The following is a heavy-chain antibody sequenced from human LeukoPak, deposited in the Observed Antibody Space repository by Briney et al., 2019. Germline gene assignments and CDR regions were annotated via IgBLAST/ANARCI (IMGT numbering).Heavy chain of an antibody. CDR1: GYTFTGYY. CDR2: INPNSGGT. D-gene: IGHD6-13*01. J-gene: IGHJ4*02. V-gene: IGHV1-2*02. CDR3: ARDTRIAAAEYSFDY. Sequence: ASVKVSCKASGYTFTGYYMHWVRQAPGQGLEWMGWINPNSGGTNYAQKFQDRVTITADESTSTAYMELSSLRSEDTAAYYCARDTRIAAAEYSFDYWGQGTLVTVSS.